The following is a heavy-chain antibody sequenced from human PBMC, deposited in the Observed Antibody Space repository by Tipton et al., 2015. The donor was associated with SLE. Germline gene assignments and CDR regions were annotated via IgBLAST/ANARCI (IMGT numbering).Heavy chain of an antibody. CDR1: RFTFSAYA. D-gene: IGHD5-12*01. J-gene: IGHJ6*02. Sequence: SLRLSCAASRFTFSAYAMHWVRQAPGKGLEWVSLVYSAGSSSYADSVKGRFTISRDNSKNTFYLQMNSLRAEDTAVYFCARGESTAIRGYHYFYYGMDVWGQGTTVTVSS. CDR2: VYSAGSS. CDR3: ARGESTAIRGYHYFYYGMDV. V-gene: IGHV3-66*01.